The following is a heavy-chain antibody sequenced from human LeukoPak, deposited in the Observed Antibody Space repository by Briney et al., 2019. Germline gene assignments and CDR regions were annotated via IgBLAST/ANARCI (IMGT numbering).Heavy chain of an antibody. D-gene: IGHD2/OR15-2a*01. CDR3: ATPQTPLPKTTDYYYYGMDV. V-gene: IGHV3-23*01. CDR1: GFTFSSYA. J-gene: IGHJ6*02. CDR2: ISGSGGST. Sequence: GGSLRLSCAASGFTFSSYAMSWVRQAPGKGLEWVSAISGSGGSTYYADSVKGRFTISRDNSKNTLYLQMNSLRAEDTAVYYCATPQTPLPKTTDYYYYGMDVWGQGTTVTVSS.